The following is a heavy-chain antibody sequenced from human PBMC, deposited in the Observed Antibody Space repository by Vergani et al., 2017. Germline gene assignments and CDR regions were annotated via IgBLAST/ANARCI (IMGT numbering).Heavy chain of an antibody. Sequence: QVQLQESGPGLVKPSETLSLTCTVPGGSISSYYWSWIRQPPGKGLEWIGYIYYSGRTNYNPSLKSRVTISVDTSKNQFSLKLSSVTAADTAVYYCARTKLSPYYYYYMDVWGKGTTVTVSS. V-gene: IGHV4-59*08. CDR1: GGSISSYY. J-gene: IGHJ6*03. D-gene: IGHD2-8*01. CDR2: IYYSGRT. CDR3: ARTKLSPYYYYYMDV.